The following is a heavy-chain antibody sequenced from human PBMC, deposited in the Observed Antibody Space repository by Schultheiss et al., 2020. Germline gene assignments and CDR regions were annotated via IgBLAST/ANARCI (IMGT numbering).Heavy chain of an antibody. J-gene: IGHJ4*02. Sequence: SETLSLTCTVSGGSISSYYWSWIRQPPGKGLEWIGYIYYSGTTDYNPSLKSRVIISVDTSKNQFSLNLSSVTAADTAVYYCARNYCSSISCLYYFDLWGQGTLVTVSS. V-gene: IGHV4-59*01. CDR3: ARNYCSSISCLYYFDL. CDR2: IYYSGTT. D-gene: IGHD2-2*01. CDR1: GGSISSYY.